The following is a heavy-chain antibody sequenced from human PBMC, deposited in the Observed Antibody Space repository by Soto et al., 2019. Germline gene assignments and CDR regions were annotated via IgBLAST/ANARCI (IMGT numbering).Heavy chain of an antibody. J-gene: IGHJ3*02. D-gene: IGHD2-15*01. Sequence: EVQLVESGGGLVQPGRSLRLSCAASGFTFDDYAMHWVRQAPGKGLEWVSGISWNSGSIGYADSVKGRFTISRDNAKNSLYLQMNSLRAEDTALYYCAKDIYCSGGSCYSNDRWVTYAFDIWGQGTMVTVSS. V-gene: IGHV3-9*01. CDR2: ISWNSGSI. CDR3: AKDIYCSGGSCYSNDRWVTYAFDI. CDR1: GFTFDDYA.